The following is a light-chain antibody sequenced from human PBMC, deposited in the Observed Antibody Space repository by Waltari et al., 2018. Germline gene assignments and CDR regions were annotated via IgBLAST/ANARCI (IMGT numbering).Light chain of an antibody. V-gene: IGKV2-30*01. CDR1: QSLVYSDGNTY. CDR2: KIS. CDR3: MHGGHWPYT. J-gene: IGKJ2*01. Sequence: VVLTQSPLSLPVTPGHPASISCSSSQSLVYSDGNTYLHWFQQRTGQAPRRLIYKISNRDSGVPDRFSGSGSGTDFTLKISRVEAEDVGIYYCMHGGHWPYTFGQGTKLEIE.